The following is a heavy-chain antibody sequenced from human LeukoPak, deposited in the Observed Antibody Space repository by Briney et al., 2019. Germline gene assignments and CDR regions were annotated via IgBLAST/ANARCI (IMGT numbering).Heavy chain of an antibody. CDR2: IKQDGSEK. V-gene: IGHV3-7*01. CDR3: ARAPAIGKFDY. CDR1: GFTFSSYW. J-gene: IGHJ4*02. D-gene: IGHD1-14*01. Sequence: PGGSLRLSCAASGFTFSSYWMSWVRQAPGKGLEWVANIKQDGSEKYYADSVKGRFAISRDNAKNSLYLQMNSLRAEDTAVYYCARAPAIGKFDYWGQGTLVTVSS.